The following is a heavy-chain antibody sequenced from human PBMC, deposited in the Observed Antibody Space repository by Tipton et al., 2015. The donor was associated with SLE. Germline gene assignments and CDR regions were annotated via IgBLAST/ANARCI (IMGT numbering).Heavy chain of an antibody. J-gene: IGHJ4*02. CDR1: GFTFSRYW. D-gene: IGHD3-10*01. CDR2: TNEDGSIT. V-gene: IGHV3-74*01. Sequence: SLRLSCAASGFTFSRYWMHWVRQAPGKGLVWVARTNEDGSITSYEASVKGRFTISRDNAKNTLYLQMNNLRVEDSGVYYCARIHYYGSGSRDYWGQGTLVTVSS. CDR3: ARIHYYGSGSRDY.